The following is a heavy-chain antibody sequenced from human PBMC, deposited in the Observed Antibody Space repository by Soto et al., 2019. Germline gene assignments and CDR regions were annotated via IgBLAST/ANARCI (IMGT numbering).Heavy chain of an antibody. D-gene: IGHD3-3*01. Sequence: QLQLQESGPGLVKPSETLSLTCNVSGGSISSTNYYWGWIRQPPGKGREWIGSIYYSGTSYYNPSLKSRVTISIDTSRKQFSLKLSSVTAADTALYYCARGGVLRFLEWLLWGRGTLVTVSS. V-gene: IGHV4-39*01. CDR1: GGSISSTNYY. CDR2: IYYSGTS. J-gene: IGHJ4*02. CDR3: ARGGVLRFLEWLL.